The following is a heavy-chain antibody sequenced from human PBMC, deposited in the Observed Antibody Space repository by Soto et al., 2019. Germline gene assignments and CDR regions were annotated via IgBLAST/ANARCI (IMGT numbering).Heavy chain of an antibody. CDR1: GFTFSSYA. CDR3: AREGTYDSSGYYYSRAVLFDY. D-gene: IGHD3-22*01. V-gene: IGHV3-30-3*01. CDR2: ISYDGSNK. Sequence: QVQLVESGGGVVQPGRSLRLSCAASGFTFSSYAMHWVRQAPGKGLEWVAVISYDGSNKYYADSVKGRFTISRDNSKNTLYLQMNSLRVEDTAVYYCAREGTYDSSGYYYSRAVLFDYWGQGTLVTVSS. J-gene: IGHJ4*02.